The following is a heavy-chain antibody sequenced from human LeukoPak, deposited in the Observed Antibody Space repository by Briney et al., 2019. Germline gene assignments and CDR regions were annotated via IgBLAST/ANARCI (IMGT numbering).Heavy chain of an antibody. CDR2: IIPIFGTA. D-gene: IGHD3-10*01. Sequence: SVKVSCKASGGTFSSYAISWVRQAPGQGLEWMGGIIPIFGTANYAQKFQGRVTITADESTSTAYMELSSLRSEDTAVYYCATTTKGTYYYGSGSYSHGYWGQGTLVTVSS. J-gene: IGHJ4*02. CDR1: GGTFSSYA. CDR3: ATTTKGTYYYGSGSYSHGY. V-gene: IGHV1-69*01.